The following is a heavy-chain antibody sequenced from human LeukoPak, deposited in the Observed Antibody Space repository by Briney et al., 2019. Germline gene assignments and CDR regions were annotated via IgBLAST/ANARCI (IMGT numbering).Heavy chain of an antibody. Sequence: GESLKISCKGSGYSFTNYWIGWVRQMPGKGLEWMGIIYPGDSDTRYSPSFQGQVTISADKSISTAYLQWSSLKASDTAMYYCARLIRGEVVVGNWFDPWGQGTLVTVSS. V-gene: IGHV5-51*01. CDR1: GYSFTNYW. CDR3: ARLIRGEVVVGNWFDP. D-gene: IGHD2-15*01. J-gene: IGHJ5*02. CDR2: IYPGDSDT.